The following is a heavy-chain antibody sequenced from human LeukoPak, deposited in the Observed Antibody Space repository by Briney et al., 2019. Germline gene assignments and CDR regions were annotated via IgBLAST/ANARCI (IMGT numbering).Heavy chain of an antibody. V-gene: IGHV4-4*02. CDR2: IHHGGTT. D-gene: IGHD6-19*01. CDR1: GGSITSGNW. Sequence: SGTLSLTCAVSGGSITSGNWWTWVRQSPGKGLEWIGEIHHGGTTNHNPSLKSRVTISVDTSKNQFSLKLSSVTAADTAVYYCARAVAVAGQYNWFDPWGQGTLVTVSS. J-gene: IGHJ5*02. CDR3: ARAVAVAGQYNWFDP.